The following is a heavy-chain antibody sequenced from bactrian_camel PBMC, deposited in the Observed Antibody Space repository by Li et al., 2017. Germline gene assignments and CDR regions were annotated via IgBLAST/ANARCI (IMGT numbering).Heavy chain of an antibody. CDR3: AADVVPSQEHAWVLGENGF. J-gene: IGHJ6*01. D-gene: IGHD3*01. CDR2: IQTDGRT. V-gene: IGHV3S53*01. Sequence: HVQLVESGGGLVQPGGSLRLSCAASGYTFGSYCMGWFRQAPGKEREGVASIQTDGRTRYADSVKGRFTISQDNAKKTVHLQMNSLKPEDTAMYYCAADVVPSQEHAWVLGENGFWGQGTQVTVS. CDR1: GYTFGSYC.